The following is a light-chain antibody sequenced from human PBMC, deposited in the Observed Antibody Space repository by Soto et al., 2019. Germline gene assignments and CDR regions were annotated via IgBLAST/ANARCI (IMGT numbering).Light chain of an antibody. J-gene: IGKJ1*01. CDR3: QQFNNWPQT. CDR2: GAS. V-gene: IGKV3-15*01. Sequence: EIVMTQSPATLSVSPGERATLSCRASQSVSSNLAWYQQKGGQAPRLLIYGASTRATGIPARFSGSGSGTEFTLTIGSLQSEDFAVYFCQQFNNWPQTFGQGTKVDIK. CDR1: QSVSSN.